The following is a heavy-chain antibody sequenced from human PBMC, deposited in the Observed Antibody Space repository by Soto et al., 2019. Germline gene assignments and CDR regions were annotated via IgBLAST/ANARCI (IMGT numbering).Heavy chain of an antibody. J-gene: IGHJ6*02. Sequence: EVQLLESGGGLVQPGGSLRLSCAASGFTFSSYAMSWVRQAPGKGLEWVSAISGSSSYIYYADSVKGRFTISRDNAKNSLYLQMNSLRAEDTAVYYCARDRVAAAGKGGMDVWGQGTTVTVSS. CDR3: ARDRVAAAGKGGMDV. CDR1: GFTFSSYA. V-gene: IGHV3-21*01. CDR2: ISGSSSYI. D-gene: IGHD6-13*01.